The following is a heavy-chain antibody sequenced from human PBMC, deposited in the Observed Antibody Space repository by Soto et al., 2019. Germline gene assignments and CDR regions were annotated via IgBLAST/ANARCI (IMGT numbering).Heavy chain of an antibody. D-gene: IGHD1-1*01. CDR2: ISGSGGTA. CDR1: GFTFSSYA. Sequence: EVQLLESGGGSVQPGGSLRLSCAASGFTFSSYAMHLVRRPPGKGLEWVSSISGSGGTAYYADSVKGWFSISRDSLVNTLYLQRNSLRAEDTDVYYCAKGRGQNWNFDYWGQGTLVTVSP. J-gene: IGHJ4*02. CDR3: AKGRGQNWNFDY. V-gene: IGHV3-23*01.